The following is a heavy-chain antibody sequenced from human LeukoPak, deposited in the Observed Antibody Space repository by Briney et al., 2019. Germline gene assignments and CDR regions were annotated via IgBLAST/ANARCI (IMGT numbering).Heavy chain of an antibody. CDR2: INPNSGGT. CDR3: ARDYQTYYYDSSGYNYYYYMDV. J-gene: IGHJ6*03. Sequence: ASVKVSCKASGYTFTGYYMHWVRQAPGQGLEWMGWINPNSGGTNYAQKFQGRVTMTRDTSISTAYMELSRLRSDDTAVYYCARDYQTYYYDSSGYNYYYYMDVWGKGTTVTVSS. V-gene: IGHV1-2*02. D-gene: IGHD3-22*01. CDR1: GYTFTGYY.